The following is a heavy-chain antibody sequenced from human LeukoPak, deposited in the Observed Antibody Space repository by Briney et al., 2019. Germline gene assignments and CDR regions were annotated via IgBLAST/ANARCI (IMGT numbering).Heavy chain of an antibody. V-gene: IGHV3-23*01. CDR3: AKEHMAAAVYYFDY. D-gene: IGHD2-15*01. CDR1: GFTLTKYA. J-gene: IGHJ4*02. Sequence: PGGSLRLSCAASGFTLTKYAMSWVRQAPGKGLEWVSSINPSSGNTYYADSVKGRFIISGDNSKNTLYLQMNSLRAEDTAVYYCAKEHMAAAVYYFDYWGQGTLVTVSS. CDR2: INPSSGNT.